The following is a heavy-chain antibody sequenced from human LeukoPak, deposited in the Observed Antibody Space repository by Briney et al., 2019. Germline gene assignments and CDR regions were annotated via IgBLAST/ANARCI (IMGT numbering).Heavy chain of an antibody. Sequence: GGSLILSCAASGFIFSNAWIGWGPQAPGKGLEWVCRIKSKTDGGTTDYAAPVKGRFTISRDDSKNTLYLQMNSLKTEDTAVYYCTGYRAPWGQGTLVTVSS. CDR2: IKSKTDGGTT. CDR3: TGYRAP. J-gene: IGHJ4*02. CDR1: GFIFSNAW. V-gene: IGHV3-15*01. D-gene: IGHD1-1*01.